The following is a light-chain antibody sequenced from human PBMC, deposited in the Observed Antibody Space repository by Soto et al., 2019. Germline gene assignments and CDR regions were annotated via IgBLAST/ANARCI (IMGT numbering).Light chain of an antibody. J-gene: IGKJ1*01. V-gene: IGKV3-15*01. CDR2: GAS. CDR3: QHYNTWPWT. Sequence: ETVMTQCPSTVSGCPLEIATLSCWASQSVNSNLAWYQQKLGQAPRVLIYGASTRATGIPARFSGSGSETEFILTISSLQSEDSATYYCQHYNTWPWTFGQGTKVDIK. CDR1: QSVNSN.